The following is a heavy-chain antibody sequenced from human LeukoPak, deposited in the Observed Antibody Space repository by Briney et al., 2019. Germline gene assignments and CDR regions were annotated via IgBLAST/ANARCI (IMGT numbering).Heavy chain of an antibody. D-gene: IGHD5-12*01. V-gene: IGHV3-33*01. Sequence: GGSLRLSCAASGFTFSSYGMHWVRQAPGKGLEGVAVIWYDGSNKYYADSVKGRFTISRDNSKNTLYLEMNSLRAEDTAVYYCARDRGYSYYFDYWGQGTLVTVSS. CDR3: ARDRGYSYYFDY. J-gene: IGHJ4*02. CDR2: IWYDGSNK. CDR1: GFTFSSYG.